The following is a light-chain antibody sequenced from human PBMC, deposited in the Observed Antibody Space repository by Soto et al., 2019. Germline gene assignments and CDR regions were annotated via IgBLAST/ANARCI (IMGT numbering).Light chain of an antibody. Sequence: DLQMTQSPSSLSASVGDRVTITCQASQNINNYLNCYQQKPGRAPKLLIYDASNLEAGVPSRFRGSGSGTDFTFIISRLQPEDIATYYCQQYEKLPTFGQGTRLEIK. J-gene: IGKJ5*01. CDR3: QQYEKLPT. CDR2: DAS. CDR1: QNINNY. V-gene: IGKV1-33*01.